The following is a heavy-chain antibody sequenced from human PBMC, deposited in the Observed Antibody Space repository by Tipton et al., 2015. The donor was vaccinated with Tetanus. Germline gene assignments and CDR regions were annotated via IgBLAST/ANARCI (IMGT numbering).Heavy chain of an antibody. CDR3: ARDINYASDY. D-gene: IGHD4-11*01. V-gene: IGHV4-34*01. J-gene: IGHJ4*02. CDR1: GGSFRGYS. CDR2: INHRGKP. Sequence: LRLSCAVSGGSFRGYSWSWVRQPPGKGLEWIGEINHRGKPTYNPSLKSRVPMSLDTSNHHFSLSLSSVTAAGTAVYYCARDINYASDYWGQGTLVTVSS.